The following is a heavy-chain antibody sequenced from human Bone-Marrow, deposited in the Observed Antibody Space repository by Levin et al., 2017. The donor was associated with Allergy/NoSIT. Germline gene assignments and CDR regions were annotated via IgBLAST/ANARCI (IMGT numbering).Heavy chain of an antibody. CDR2: ISAESGST. CDR3: ARAVGYSSRFDP. Sequence: SGESLKISCKASGYRFTGHYMHWLRQAPGQGLEWMAWISAESGSTNYAEKFEGRVTLTRDTSITTVYMELSKLSPDDTAVYYCARAVGYSSRFDPWGQGTLVTVSS. J-gene: IGHJ5*02. CDR1: GYRFTGHY. V-gene: IGHV1-2*02. D-gene: IGHD2-21*01.